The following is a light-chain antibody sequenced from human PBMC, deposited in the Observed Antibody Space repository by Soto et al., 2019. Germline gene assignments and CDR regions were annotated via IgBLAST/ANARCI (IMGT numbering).Light chain of an antibody. CDR1: SSDVGGYDY. J-gene: IGLJ2*01. CDR2: EVS. Sequence: QSVLTQPASVSGSPGQSITISCTGTSSDVGGYDYVSWYQQHPGKAPKLMIYEVSNRPSGVSNRFSGSKSGNTASLTISGLLAEDEADYYCSSYTTSNTIFGGGTKVTVL. CDR3: SSYTTSNTI. V-gene: IGLV2-14*01.